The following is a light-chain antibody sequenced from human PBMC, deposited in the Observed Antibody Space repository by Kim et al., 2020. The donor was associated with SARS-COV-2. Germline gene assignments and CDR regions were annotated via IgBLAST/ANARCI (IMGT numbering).Light chain of an antibody. V-gene: IGKV1-5*03. CDR3: QQYNSHSMYT. CDR2: KAS. CDR1: QSISSW. J-gene: IGKJ2*01. Sequence: ASVGDRVTITCRARQSISSWLAWYQQKPGKAPKLLIYKASNLESGVPSRFSGSGSGTEFTLTISSLQPDDFATYYCQQYNSHSMYTFVQGTKLEI.